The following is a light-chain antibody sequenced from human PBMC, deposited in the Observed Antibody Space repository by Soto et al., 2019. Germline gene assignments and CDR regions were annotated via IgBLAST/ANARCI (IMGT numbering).Light chain of an antibody. J-gene: IGLJ3*02. V-gene: IGLV3-25*02. CDR1: ALSKQY. CDR2: KDT. CDR3: QSADSSGTYEV. Sequence: SSELTQPPSVSVSPGQTARLTCSGDALSKQYVYWYRQKPGQAPVLVMYKDTVRPSGIPERFSGSGSGTTVTLTISGVQAEDEADYYCQSADSSGTYEVFGGGTQLTVL.